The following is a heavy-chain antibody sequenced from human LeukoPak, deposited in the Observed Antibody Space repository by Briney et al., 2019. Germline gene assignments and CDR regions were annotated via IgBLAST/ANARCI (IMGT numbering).Heavy chain of an antibody. Sequence: SETLSLTCAVYGGSFSGYYWSWIRQPPGKGLEWIGEINHSGSTNYNPSLKSRVTISVDTSKNQFSLKLSSVTAADTAVYYCARHGYYYGFDYWGQGTLVTVSS. J-gene: IGHJ4*02. D-gene: IGHD3-10*01. V-gene: IGHV4-34*01. CDR1: GGSFSGYY. CDR2: INHSGST. CDR3: ARHGYYYGFDY.